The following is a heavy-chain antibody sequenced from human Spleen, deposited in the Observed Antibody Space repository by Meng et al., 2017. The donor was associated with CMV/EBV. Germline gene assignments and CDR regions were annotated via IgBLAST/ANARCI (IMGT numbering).Heavy chain of an antibody. J-gene: IGHJ4*02. V-gene: IGHV3-30*02. Sequence: GGSLRLSCAASGFTFSSFAMHWVRQAPGKGLDWVAFIRYDGSDKYYADSVKGRFTISRDNSKNTLYLQMNSLRAEDTAVYYCARDKGYCSSTRCYTGLGYFDYWGQGTLVTVSS. CDR2: IRYDGSDK. D-gene: IGHD2-2*02. CDR1: GFTFSSFA. CDR3: ARDKGYCSSTRCYTGLGYFDY.